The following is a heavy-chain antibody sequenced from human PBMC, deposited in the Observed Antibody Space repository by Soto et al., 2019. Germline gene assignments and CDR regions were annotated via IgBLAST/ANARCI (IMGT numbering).Heavy chain of an antibody. V-gene: IGHV1-69*13. D-gene: IGHD2-2*02. CDR1: GGTFSSYA. CDR2: IIPIFGTA. Sequence: SVKVSCKASGGTFSSYAISWVRQAPGQGLEWMGGIIPIFGTANYAQKFQGRVTITADESTSTAYMELSSLRSEDTAVYYCARGLIVVVPAAIGRDYYYYGMDVWG. J-gene: IGHJ6*02. CDR3: ARGLIVVVPAAIGRDYYYYGMDV.